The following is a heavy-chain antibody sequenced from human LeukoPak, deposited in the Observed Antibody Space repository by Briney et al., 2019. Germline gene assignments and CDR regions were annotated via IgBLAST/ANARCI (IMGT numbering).Heavy chain of an antibody. J-gene: IGHJ5*02. CDR2: INPNSGGT. CDR3: ATMVRGVMGNWFDP. CDR1: GYTFTGYY. Sequence: ASVKVSCKASGYTFTGYYMHWVRQAPGQGLEWMGRINPNSGGTNYAQKFQGRVTMTRDTSISTAHMELSRLRSDDTAVYYCATMVRGVMGNWFDPWGQGTLVTVSS. V-gene: IGHV1-2*06. D-gene: IGHD3-10*01.